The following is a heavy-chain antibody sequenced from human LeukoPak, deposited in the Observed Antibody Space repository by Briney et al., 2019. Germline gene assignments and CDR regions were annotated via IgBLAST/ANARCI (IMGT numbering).Heavy chain of an antibody. CDR1: GGSFSGYY. CDR2: INHSGST. J-gene: IGHJ3*02. CDR3: ARHNARWELGAFDI. V-gene: IGHV4-34*01. D-gene: IGHD1-26*01. Sequence: SETLSLTCAVYGGSFSGYYWSWIRQPPGKGLEWIGEINHSGSTNYNPSLKSRVTISVDTSKNQFSLKLSSVTAADTAMYYCARHNARWELGAFDIWGQGTMVTVSS.